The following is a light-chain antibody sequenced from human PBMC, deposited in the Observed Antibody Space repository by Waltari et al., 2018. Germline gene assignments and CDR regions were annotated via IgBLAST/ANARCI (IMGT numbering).Light chain of an antibody. J-gene: IGKJ4*01. CDR2: KVS. CDR3: MQGTHWPLT. V-gene: IGKV2-30*02. CDR1: QSLVHSDGNTY. Sequence: DVVMTQSPLSLPVTLGQPASISCTSSQSLVHSDGNTYLAWFQQRPGQSPRRLIYKVSNRGSGVPDRFSASGSGTDFTLKISRVEAEDVGVYYCMQGTHWPLTFGGGTKVEIK.